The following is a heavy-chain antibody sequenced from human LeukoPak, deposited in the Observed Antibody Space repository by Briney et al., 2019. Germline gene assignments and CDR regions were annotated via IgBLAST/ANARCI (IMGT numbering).Heavy chain of an antibody. D-gene: IGHD3-10*01. J-gene: IGHJ5*02. CDR3: AKDLMRDRWFGES. CDR2: LYSDGST. V-gene: IGHV3-66*02. CDR1: GFTVSSNY. Sequence: GGSLRLSCAASGFTVSSNYMTWVRQAPGKGLEWVSVLYSDGSTYYADSVKGRFTISRDNSKNTLYLEMNTLSAEDTAVYYCAKDLMRDRWFGESWGQGTLVTVSS.